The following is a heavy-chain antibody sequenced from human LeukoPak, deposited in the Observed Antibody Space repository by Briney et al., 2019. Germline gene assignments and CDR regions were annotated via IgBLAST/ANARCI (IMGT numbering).Heavy chain of an antibody. Sequence: ASETLSLTCTVSGGSITSSSYYWGWIRQPPGKGLEWIGYIYYSGSTNYNPSLKSRVTISVDTSKNQFSLKLSSVTAADTAVYYCARGGAGDGYNCDYWGQGTLVTVSS. CDR2: IYYSGST. CDR1: GGSITSSSYY. J-gene: IGHJ4*02. V-gene: IGHV4-61*05. CDR3: ARGGAGDGYNCDY. D-gene: IGHD5-24*01.